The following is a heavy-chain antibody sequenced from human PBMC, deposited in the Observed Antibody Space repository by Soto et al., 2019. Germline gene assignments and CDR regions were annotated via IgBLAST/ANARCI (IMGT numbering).Heavy chain of an antibody. V-gene: IGHV3-11*01. CDR1: GITFSDCY. D-gene: IGHD1-26*01. CDR2: MSSSGNNI. CDR3: AIVSFGQWGYAMDV. J-gene: IGHJ6*02. Sequence: QVHLVESGGGLVKPGGSLRLSCAASGITFSDCYMNWIRQAPGKGLEWVSYMSSSGNNIKYAGSVRGRFTVSRDNAKNSPYLQMNSLRAEDTAIYYCAIVSFGQWGYAMDVWGQGTTVTVSS.